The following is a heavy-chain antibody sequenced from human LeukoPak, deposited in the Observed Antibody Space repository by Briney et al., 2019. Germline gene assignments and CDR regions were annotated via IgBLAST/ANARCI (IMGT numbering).Heavy chain of an antibody. CDR1: GFSFSSYA. CDR3: AKDPGYYGSGSYSPGFDY. V-gene: IGHV3-23*01. D-gene: IGHD3-10*01. CDR2: ISGSGGST. Sequence: GGSLRLSCAASGFSFSSYAMKWVRQAPGKGLEWVSAISGSGGSTYYADSVKGRFTISRGNSKNTLYLQMNSLRAEDTAVYYCAKDPGYYGSGSYSPGFDYWGQGTLVTVSS. J-gene: IGHJ4*02.